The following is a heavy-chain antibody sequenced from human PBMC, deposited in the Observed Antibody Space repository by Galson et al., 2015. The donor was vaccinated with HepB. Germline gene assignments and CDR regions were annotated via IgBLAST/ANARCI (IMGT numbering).Heavy chain of an antibody. CDR1: GFTFSSYA. D-gene: IGHD6-13*01. Sequence: SLRLSCAASGFTFSSYAMSWVRQAPGKGLEWVSAISGSGGSTYYADSVKGRFTISRDNSKNTLYLQMNSLRAEDTAVYYCATYSSSWYLVDYWGQGTLVTVSS. CDR3: ATYSSSWYLVDY. J-gene: IGHJ4*02. CDR2: ISGSGGST. V-gene: IGHV3-23*01.